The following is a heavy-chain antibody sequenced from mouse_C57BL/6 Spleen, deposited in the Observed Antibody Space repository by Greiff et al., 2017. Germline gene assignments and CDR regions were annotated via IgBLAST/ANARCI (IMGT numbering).Heavy chain of an antibody. CDR3: ARDYGGYFDV. CDR2: INPNNGGT. CDR1: GYTFTDYN. V-gene: IGHV1-18*01. Sequence: EVQLKESGPELVKPGASVKIPCKASGYTFTDYNMDWVKQSHGKSLEWIGDINPNNGGTIYNQKFKGKATLTVDKSSSTAYMELRSLTSEDTAVYYCARDYGGYFDVWGTGTTVTVSS. D-gene: IGHD1-1*01. J-gene: IGHJ1*03.